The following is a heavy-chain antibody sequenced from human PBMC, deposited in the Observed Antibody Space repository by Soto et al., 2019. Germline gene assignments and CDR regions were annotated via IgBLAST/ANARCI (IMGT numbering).Heavy chain of an antibody. V-gene: IGHV3-48*03. D-gene: IGHD4-17*01. CDR2: ISSSGRTI. Sequence: VGSLRLSCAASGSTFSSYEMNWVRQAPGKGLEWVSYISSSGRTIHYADSVKGRFTISRDNAKNSLYLQMNSLRAEDTAVYYCARNNGDYEVYWGQGTLVTVSS. CDR3: ARNNGDYEVY. CDR1: GSTFSSYE. J-gene: IGHJ4*02.